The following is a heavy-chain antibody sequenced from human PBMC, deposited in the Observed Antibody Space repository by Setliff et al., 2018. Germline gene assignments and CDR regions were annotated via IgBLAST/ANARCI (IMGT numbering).Heavy chain of an antibody. D-gene: IGHD3-22*01. Sequence: ASVKVSCKASGYTFTGYYMHWVRQAPGQGLEWMGWINPNSGGTNYAQKFQGWVTMTRDTSISTAYMELSRLRSDDTAVYYCARVATHYYDSSGPSFDYWGQGTLVTVSS. CDR1: GYTFTGYY. CDR3: ARVATHYYDSSGPSFDY. V-gene: IGHV1-2*04. CDR2: INPNSGGT. J-gene: IGHJ4*02.